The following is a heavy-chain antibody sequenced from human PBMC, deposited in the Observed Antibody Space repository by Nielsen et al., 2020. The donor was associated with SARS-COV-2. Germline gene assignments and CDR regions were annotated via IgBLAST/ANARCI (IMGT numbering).Heavy chain of an antibody. J-gene: IGHJ5*02. Sequence: GESLKISCAASGFTFSSYSMNWVRQAPGKGLEWVSSISSSSSYIYYADSVKGRFTISRDNAKNSLYLQMNSLRAEDTAVYYCAGDYGEKYQLLSLRWFDPWGQGTLVTVSS. V-gene: IGHV3-21*01. D-gene: IGHD2-2*01. CDR3: AGDYGEKYQLLSLRWFDP. CDR2: ISSSSSYI. CDR1: GFTFSSYS.